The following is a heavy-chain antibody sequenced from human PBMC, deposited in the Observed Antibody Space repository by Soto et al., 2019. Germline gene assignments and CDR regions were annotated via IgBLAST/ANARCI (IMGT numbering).Heavy chain of an antibody. Sequence: ASVKVSCKASGYTFTSYAMHWVRQAPGQGLEWMGWINAGNGNTKYSLKFQGRVTITRDTSASTAYMELSSLRSEDTAVYYCASGDHDYSNSGWFDPWGQGTLVTVSS. CDR3: ASGDHDYSNSGWFDP. CDR1: GYTFTSYA. D-gene: IGHD4-4*01. V-gene: IGHV1-3*01. CDR2: INAGNGNT. J-gene: IGHJ5*02.